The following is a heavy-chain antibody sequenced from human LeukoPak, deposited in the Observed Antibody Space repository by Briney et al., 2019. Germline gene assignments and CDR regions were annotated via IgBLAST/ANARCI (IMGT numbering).Heavy chain of an antibody. J-gene: IGHJ6*02. V-gene: IGHV3-33*01. CDR3: ARDPGIVVVPAAMYYYYGMDV. D-gene: IGHD2-2*01. CDR1: GFTFSSYG. Sequence: PGRSLRLSCAASGFTFSSYGMHWVRQAPGKGLEWVAVIWYDGSNKYYADSVKGRFTISRDNSKNTLYLQMNSLRAEDTAVYYCARDPGIVVVPAAMYYYYGMDVWGQGTTVTVSS. CDR2: IWYDGSNK.